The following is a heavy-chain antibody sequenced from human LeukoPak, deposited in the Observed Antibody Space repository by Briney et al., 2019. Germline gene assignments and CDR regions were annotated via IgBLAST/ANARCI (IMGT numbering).Heavy chain of an antibody. Sequence: ASVKVSCKASSYTFTSYGISWVRQAPGQGLEWMGWISAYNGNTNYAQKLQGRVTMTTDTSTSTAYMELRSLRSDDTAVYYCARQGLWFGELSPYNWFDPWGQGTLVTVSS. CDR2: ISAYNGNT. CDR3: ARQGLWFGELSPYNWFDP. CDR1: SYTFTSYG. J-gene: IGHJ5*02. D-gene: IGHD3-10*01. V-gene: IGHV1-18*01.